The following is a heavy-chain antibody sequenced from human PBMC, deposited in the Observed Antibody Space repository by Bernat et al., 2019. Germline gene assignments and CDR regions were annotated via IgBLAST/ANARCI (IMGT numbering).Heavy chain of an antibody. CDR2: ISSRGSTI. CDR1: GFTLSSYE. D-gene: IGHD3-9*01. Sequence: EVQLVESGGGLVQPGGSLRLSCAASGFTLSSYEMNWVRQAPGKGLEWVSYISSRGSTIYYADSVKGRFTISRDNAKNSLYLQMNSLRAEDTAVYYCARLGYYGILSGFHRRCGMDVWGRGTTVTVSS. J-gene: IGHJ6*02. V-gene: IGHV3-48*03. CDR3: ARLGYYGILSGFHRRCGMDV.